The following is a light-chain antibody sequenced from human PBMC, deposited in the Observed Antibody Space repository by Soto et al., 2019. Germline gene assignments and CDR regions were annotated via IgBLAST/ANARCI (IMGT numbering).Light chain of an antibody. Sequence: DIQMTQSPSTLSASVRDRVTITCRASQSISSWLAWYQQKPGKAPKLLIYKASNLQSGVPSRFSGSGSETEFTLTISSLQPAEFATYYCHQYDSYPYTFGQGTKLE. CDR3: HQYDSYPYT. CDR2: KAS. V-gene: IGKV1-5*03. CDR1: QSISSW. J-gene: IGKJ2*01.